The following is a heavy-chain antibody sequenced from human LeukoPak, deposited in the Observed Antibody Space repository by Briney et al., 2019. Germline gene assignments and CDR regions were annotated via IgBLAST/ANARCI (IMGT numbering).Heavy chain of an antibody. J-gene: IGHJ4*02. CDR3: ARTGGTIDY. D-gene: IGHD2-8*02. CDR1: GGSISSTSYY. Sequence: PSETLSLTCTVSGGSISSTSYYWGWIRQPPGKGLEWIGSIYYSGTTYSNPSLKSRVTISVDTSKNQFSLKLNSATAADTAVYYCARTGGTIDYWGQGTLVTVSS. V-gene: IGHV4-39*01. CDR2: IYYSGTT.